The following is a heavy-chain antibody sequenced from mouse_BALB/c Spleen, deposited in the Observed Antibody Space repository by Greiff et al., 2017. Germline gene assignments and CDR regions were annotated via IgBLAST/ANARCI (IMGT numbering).Heavy chain of an antibody. D-gene: IGHD2-3*01. V-gene: IGHV1-18*01. CDR1: GYTFTDYN. Sequence: EVKLVESGPELVKPGASVKIPCKASGYTFTDYNMDWVKQSHGKSLEWIGDINPNNGGTIYNQKFKGKATLTVDKSSSTAYMELRSLTSEDTAVYYCARGDGYYPYWYFDVWGAGTTVTVSS. CDR2: INPNNGGT. CDR3: ARGDGYYPYWYFDV. J-gene: IGHJ1*01.